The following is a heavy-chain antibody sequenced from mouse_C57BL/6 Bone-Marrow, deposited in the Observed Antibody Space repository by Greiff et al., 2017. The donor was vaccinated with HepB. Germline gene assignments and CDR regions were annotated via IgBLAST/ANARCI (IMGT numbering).Heavy chain of an antibody. CDR3: VGDGYPWYFDV. V-gene: IGHV10-1*01. CDR2: IRSKSNNYAT. J-gene: IGHJ1*03. D-gene: IGHD2-3*01. CDR1: GFSFNTYA. Sequence: EVQLVESGGGLVQPKGSLKLSCAASGFSFNTYAMNWVRQAPGKGLEWVARIRSKSNNYATYYADSGKDRFTISRDDSESRLYLQMNNLKTEDTAMYYCVGDGYPWYFDVWGTGTTVTVSS.